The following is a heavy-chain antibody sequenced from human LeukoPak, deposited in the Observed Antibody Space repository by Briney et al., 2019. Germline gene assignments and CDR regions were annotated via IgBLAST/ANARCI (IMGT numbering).Heavy chain of an antibody. V-gene: IGHV3-30*02. CDR1: GFTFSSHG. CDR2: IRNDGSIK. J-gene: IGHJ4*02. CDR3: VYSGDYEKGY. Sequence: GGSLRLSCAASGFTFSSHGMHWVRQAPGKGLEWVAFIRNDGSIKYYADSVKGRFTISRDNSKNTLYLQMSSLRVDDTAVYYCVYSGDYEKGYWGQGTLVTVSS. D-gene: IGHD4-17*01.